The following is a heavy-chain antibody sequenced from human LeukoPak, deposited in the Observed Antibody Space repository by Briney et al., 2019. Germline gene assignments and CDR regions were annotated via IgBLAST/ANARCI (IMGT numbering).Heavy chain of an antibody. D-gene: IGHD1-26*01. CDR3: ARDNSVGDTAWWFDP. Sequence: ASVKVSCKASGYTFTGYYMHWVRQAPGQGLEWMGWINPNSGGTNYAQKFQGRVTMTRDASISTAYMELSRLRSDDTAVYYCARDNSVGDTAWWFDPWGQGTLVTVSS. CDR2: INPNSGGT. CDR1: GYTFTGYY. J-gene: IGHJ5*02. V-gene: IGHV1-2*02.